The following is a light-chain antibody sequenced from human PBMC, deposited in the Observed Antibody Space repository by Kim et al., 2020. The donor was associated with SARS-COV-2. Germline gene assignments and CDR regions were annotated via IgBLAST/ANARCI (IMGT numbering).Light chain of an antibody. J-gene: IGKJ4*01. CDR1: QSLLHGLGYHY. V-gene: IGKV2-28*01. CDR3: MQAVEIPLT. CDR2: LGS. Sequence: DIVMTQSPLSLSVTPGEPASISCRSSQSLLHGLGYHYLDWFLQKPGQSPQLLIYLGSSRASGVPDRFSDSGSGTNFTLKISRVEAEDVGVYYCMQAVEIPLTFGGGTKVDIK.